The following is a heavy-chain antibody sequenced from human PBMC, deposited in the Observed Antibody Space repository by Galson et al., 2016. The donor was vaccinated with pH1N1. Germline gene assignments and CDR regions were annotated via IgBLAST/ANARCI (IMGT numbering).Heavy chain of an antibody. J-gene: IGHJ4*02. CDR3: ARRYFDY. CDR2: INEDGSEQ. CDR1: GFNTRNYW. Sequence: SLRLSCAASGFNTRNYWMSWVRQAPGKGLEWVANINEDGSEQYYVDSVRGRFTISRDNAKNSLYLQMNSLRAEDTAVYYCARRYFDYWGQGTLVSVSS. V-gene: IGHV3-7*05.